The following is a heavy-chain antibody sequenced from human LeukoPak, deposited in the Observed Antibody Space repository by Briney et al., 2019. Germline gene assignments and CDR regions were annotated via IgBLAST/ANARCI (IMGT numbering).Heavy chain of an antibody. CDR2: IYTSGST. V-gene: IGHV4-4*07. CDR3: ARSNIVVVPAAILESPFDP. D-gene: IGHD2-2*01. Sequence: PSETLSLTCTVSGGSISSYYWSWIRQPAGKGLEWIGRIYTSGSTNYNPSLKSRVTISVDTSKNQFSLKLSSVTAADTAVYYCARSNIVVVPAAILESPFDPWGQGTLVTVSP. J-gene: IGHJ5*02. CDR1: GGSISSYY.